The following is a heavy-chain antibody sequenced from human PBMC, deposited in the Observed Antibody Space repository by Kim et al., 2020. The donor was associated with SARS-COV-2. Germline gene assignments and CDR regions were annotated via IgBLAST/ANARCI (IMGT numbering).Heavy chain of an antibody. CDR1: GFTFTSSA. CDR3: AAPQGSSGGEGYYYYYGMDV. V-gene: IGHV1-58*01. CDR2: IVVGSGNT. Sequence: SVKVSCKASGFTFTSSAVQWVRQARGQRLEWIGWIVVGSGNTNYAQKFQERVTITRDMSTSTAYMELSSLRSEDTAVYYCAAPQGSSGGEGYYYYYGMDVWGQGTTVTVSS. D-gene: IGHD6-19*01. J-gene: IGHJ6*02.